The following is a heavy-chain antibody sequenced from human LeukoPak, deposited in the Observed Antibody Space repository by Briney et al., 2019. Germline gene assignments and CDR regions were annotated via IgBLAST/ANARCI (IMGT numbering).Heavy chain of an antibody. CDR2: IYDTGST. CDR3: AGQNHDIGTNWFDP. D-gene: IGHD3-9*01. J-gene: IGHJ5*02. V-gene: IGHV4-39*01. Sequence: ASETLSLTCSVSGDSIRSVHYYWGWIRQPPGRGLEWIGSIYDTGSTYYNPSLKSRVTIFVDTSKNQFSLRLTSVTAADTAMYYCAGQNHDIGTNWFDPWSQGTLVTVSS. CDR1: GDSIRSVHYY.